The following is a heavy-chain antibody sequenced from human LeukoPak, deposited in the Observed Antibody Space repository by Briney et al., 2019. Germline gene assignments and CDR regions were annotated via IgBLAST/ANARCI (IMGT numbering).Heavy chain of an antibody. D-gene: IGHD4-17*01. Sequence: PSETLSLTCTVSGGSISSGDYYWSWIRQPPGKGLEWIGYIYYSGSTYYNPSLKSRVTISVDTSKNQFSLKLSSVTAADTAVYYCVRFYYGAFPEGFDYWGQGTLVTVSS. CDR3: VRFYYGAFPEGFDY. V-gene: IGHV4-30-4*02. CDR1: GGSISSGDYY. CDR2: IYYSGST. J-gene: IGHJ4*02.